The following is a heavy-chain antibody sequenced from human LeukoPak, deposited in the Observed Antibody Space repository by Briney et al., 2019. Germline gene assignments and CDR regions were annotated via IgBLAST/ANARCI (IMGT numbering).Heavy chain of an antibody. CDR3: AELGITMIGGV. CDR2: IIWNSGSI. V-gene: IGHV3-9*01. D-gene: IGHD3-10*02. CDR1: GFTFDDYA. Sequence: GGSLRLSCAASGFTFDDYAMHWVRQAPGKGLEWVSGIIWNSGSIGYADSVKGRFTISRDNAKNSLYLQMNSLRAEDTAVYYCAELGITMIGGVWGKGTTVTISS. J-gene: IGHJ6*04.